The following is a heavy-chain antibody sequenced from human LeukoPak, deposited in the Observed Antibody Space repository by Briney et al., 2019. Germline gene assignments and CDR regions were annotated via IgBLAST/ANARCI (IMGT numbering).Heavy chain of an antibody. CDR1: GFTFSSYA. CDR3: ARVEYSGSPDY. J-gene: IGHJ4*02. Sequence: GGSLRLSCAGSGFTFSSYAMSWVRQAPGKGLEWVSAISASGGSTYYADSVKGRFTISRDNAKNSLYLQMNSLRAEDTALYHCARVEYSGSPDYWGQGTLVTVSS. CDR2: ISASGGST. D-gene: IGHD5-12*01. V-gene: IGHV3-23*01.